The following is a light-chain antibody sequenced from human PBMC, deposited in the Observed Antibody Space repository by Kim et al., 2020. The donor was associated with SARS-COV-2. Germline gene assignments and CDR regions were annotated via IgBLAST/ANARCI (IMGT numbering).Light chain of an antibody. V-gene: IGLV2-11*01. CDR1: TNDIGGYNS. CDR3: CSYAGGDPHYV. Sequence: QSALTQPRSVSGSPGQSVTISCTGTTNDIGGYNSVAWYQQHPGKAPKVMIYDVSKRPSGVPDRFSGSKSGNTASLTISGLQADDETDYYCCSYAGGDPHYVFGTGTKVTVL. J-gene: IGLJ1*01. CDR2: DVS.